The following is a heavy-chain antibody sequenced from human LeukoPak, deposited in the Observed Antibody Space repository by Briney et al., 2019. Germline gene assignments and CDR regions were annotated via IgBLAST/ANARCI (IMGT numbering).Heavy chain of an antibody. V-gene: IGHV6-1*01. Sequence: SQTLSLTCAISGDSVSSNSAAWNWIRQSPSRGLEWLGRTYYKSKWYNNYAVSIKSRITIIPDTSKNQFSLRLSSVTPEDTALYYCARGDVYFDYWGQGTLVTVSS. CDR3: ARGDVYFDY. CDR1: GDSVSSNSAA. J-gene: IGHJ4*02. CDR2: TYYKSKWYN.